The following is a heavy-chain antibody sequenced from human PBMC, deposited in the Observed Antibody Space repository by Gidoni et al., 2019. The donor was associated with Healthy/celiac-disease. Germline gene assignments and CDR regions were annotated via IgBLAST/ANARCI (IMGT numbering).Heavy chain of an antibody. CDR1: GFTFSSYA. V-gene: IGHV3-23*04. D-gene: IGHD6-6*01. J-gene: IGHJ4*02. CDR3: AKDRVKQLVRQGIVVDY. Sequence: EVQLVESGGGLVQPGGSLRLSCAASGFTFSSYAMSWVRQAPGKGLEWVSAISGSGGSTYYADSVKGRFTISRDNSKNTLYLQMNSLRAEDTAVYYCAKDRVKQLVRQGIVVDYWGQGTLVTVSS. CDR2: ISGSGGST.